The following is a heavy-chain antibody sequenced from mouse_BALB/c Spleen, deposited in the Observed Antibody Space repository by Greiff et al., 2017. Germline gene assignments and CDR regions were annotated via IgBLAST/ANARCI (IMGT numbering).Heavy chain of an antibody. V-gene: IGHV1-74*01. J-gene: IGHJ2*01. D-gene: IGHD1-1*01. CDR2: IDPSDSET. CDR1: GYSFTSYW. CDR3: ARTFITTVVATDY. Sequence: QVQLQQSGPQLVRPGASVKVSCKASGYSFTSYWMHWVKQRPGQGLEWIGMIDPSDSETRLNQKFKDKATLTVDKSSSTAYMQLSSPTSEDSAVYYCARTFITTVVATDYWGQGTTLTVSS.